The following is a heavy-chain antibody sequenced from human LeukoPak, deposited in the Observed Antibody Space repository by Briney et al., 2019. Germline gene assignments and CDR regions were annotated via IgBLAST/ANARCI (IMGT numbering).Heavy chain of an antibody. J-gene: IGHJ3*02. CDR1: GFTFSTYA. CDR3: ARARSSYGYGDAFDI. V-gene: IGHV3-30*04. Sequence: GGSLKLSCAASGFTFSTYAMHWVRQAPGKGLEWVAVISYDGSSKYYADSVKGRFTISRDNSKNTLYLQMNSLRAEDTAVYYCARARSSYGYGDAFDIWGQGTMVTVSS. D-gene: IGHD5-18*01. CDR2: ISYDGSSK.